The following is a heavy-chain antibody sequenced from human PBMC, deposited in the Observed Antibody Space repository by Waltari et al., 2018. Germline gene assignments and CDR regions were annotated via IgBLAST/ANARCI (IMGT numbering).Heavy chain of an antibody. V-gene: IGHV3-33*01. CDR3: ARVVGSISAEADY. CDR2: VYHDGVNK. CDR1: GFSIRSFC. D-gene: IGHD3-3*02. Sequence: QVQLLSSGGCVVQSGRSLTPSCFASGFSIRSFCVHWVRQNPGKGLEWVTTVYHDGVNKYYADSVKGRFTISRDNSKKMVLLQMNSLRAEDTGVYYCARVVGSISAEADYWGQGTLVTVSS. J-gene: IGHJ4*02.